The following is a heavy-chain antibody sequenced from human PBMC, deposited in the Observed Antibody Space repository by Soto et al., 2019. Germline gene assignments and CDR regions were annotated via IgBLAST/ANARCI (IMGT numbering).Heavy chain of an antibody. CDR2: ISSNGGST. CDR3: ARGIAAAGYYFDY. D-gene: IGHD6-13*01. J-gene: IGHJ4*02. V-gene: IGHV3-64*01. Sequence: VQLVESGGGLVQPGGSLRLSCAASGFTFSSYAMHWVRQAPGKGLEYVSAISSNGGSTYYANSVKGRFTISRDNSKNTLYLQMGSLRAEDMAVYYCARGIAAAGYYFDYWGQGTLVTVSS. CDR1: GFTFSSYA.